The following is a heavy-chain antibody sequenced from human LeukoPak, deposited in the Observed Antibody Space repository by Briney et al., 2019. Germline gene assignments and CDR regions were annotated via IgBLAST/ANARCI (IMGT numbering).Heavy chain of an antibody. CDR3: ARPQYYYDSSGYDVHDAFDI. CDR2: IYYSGST. J-gene: IGHJ3*02. CDR1: GGSITSGGYY. D-gene: IGHD3-22*01. V-gene: IGHV4-31*03. Sequence: KPSETLSLPCTVSGGSITSGGYYWRWIRQHPGKGLEWIGYIYYSGSTYYNPSLKSRVTISVDTSKNQFSLKLSSVTAADTAVYYCARPQYYYDSSGYDVHDAFDIWGQGTMVTVSS.